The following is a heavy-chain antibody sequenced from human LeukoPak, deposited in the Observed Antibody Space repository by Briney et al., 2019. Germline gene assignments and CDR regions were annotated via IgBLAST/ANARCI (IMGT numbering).Heavy chain of an antibody. CDR1: GFTFSDYY. D-gene: IGHD4-17*01. CDR2: ISSSGSTI. V-gene: IGHV3-11*01. Sequence: GGSLRLSCAASGFTFSDYYMSWIRQAPGKGLEWVSYISSSGSTIYYADSVKGRFTISRDNAKNSLYLQMNSLRAEDTAVYYCAKSGGDLKYYYYYMDVWGKGTTVTVSS. J-gene: IGHJ6*03. CDR3: AKSGGDLKYYYYYMDV.